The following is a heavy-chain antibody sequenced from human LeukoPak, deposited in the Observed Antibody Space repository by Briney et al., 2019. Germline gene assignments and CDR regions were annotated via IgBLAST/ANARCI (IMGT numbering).Heavy chain of an antibody. V-gene: IGHV1-2*02. CDR2: INSNIGDT. J-gene: IGHJ3*02. Sequence: GASVKVSCKASGYGFTSHYMHWVRQAPGQGLEWVGWINSNIGDTHYTQKFQGRVTMTRDTSISTVYMELSSLRSDDTAIYYCARDLTRNAFDIWGQGTMVIVFS. CDR1: GYGFTSHY. CDR3: ARDLTRNAFDI. D-gene: IGHD3-9*01.